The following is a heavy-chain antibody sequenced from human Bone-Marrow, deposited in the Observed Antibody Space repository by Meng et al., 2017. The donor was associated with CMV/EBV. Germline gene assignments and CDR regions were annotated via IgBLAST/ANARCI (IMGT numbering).Heavy chain of an antibody. CDR3: AHRQVRGYFDY. V-gene: IGHV2-5*02. D-gene: IGHD3-10*01. CDR1: GSSLSTGGVG. J-gene: IGHJ4*02. Sequence: QIPLKSTLTTLVKPPQTLTLTSTFSGSSLSTGGVGVGWLLQPAGKALEWIEFIYWDDYKRYSPSMKSRLTITKDTSKNQVVLTMTTMDPVDTATYYCAHRQVRGYFDYWGQGTLVTVSS. CDR2: IYWDDYK.